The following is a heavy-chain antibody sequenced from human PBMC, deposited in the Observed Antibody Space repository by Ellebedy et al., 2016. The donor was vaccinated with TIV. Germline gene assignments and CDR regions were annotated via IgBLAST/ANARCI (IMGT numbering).Heavy chain of an antibody. CDR1: GFTFSDYY. CDR2: INPDGSGK. CDR3: VSGRPGPS. Sequence: GESLKISXAASGFTFSDYYITWIRQAPGKGLEWVANINPDGSGKYYVDSVKGRFTISRDNAKNSMYLQMNSLRDEDTAVYYCVSGRPGPSWGQGTLVTVSS. V-gene: IGHV3-7*03. J-gene: IGHJ5*02.